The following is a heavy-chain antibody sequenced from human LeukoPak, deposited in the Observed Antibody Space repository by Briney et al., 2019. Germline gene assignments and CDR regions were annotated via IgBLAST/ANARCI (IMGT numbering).Heavy chain of an antibody. D-gene: IGHD3-22*01. CDR2: IALSDSYT. J-gene: IGHJ5*02. V-gene: IGHV5-10-1*01. CDR3: VRQPPGVYDTTQNWFDP. Sequence: GESLKISCKGSGYSFTSYWITWVRQVPGKGLEWMGRIALSDSYTNYNPSFEGHVTMSVEKSITTVYLQWSSLKASDTAMYYCVRQPPGVYDTTQNWFDPWGQGTLVTVSS. CDR1: GYSFTSYW.